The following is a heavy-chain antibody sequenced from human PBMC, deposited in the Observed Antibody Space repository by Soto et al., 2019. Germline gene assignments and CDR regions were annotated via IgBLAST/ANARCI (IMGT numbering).Heavy chain of an antibody. J-gene: IGHJ4*02. CDR3: ARDLDY. V-gene: IGHV4-34*01. CDR2: INHSGST. Sequence: SETLSLTCAVYGGTFSGYYWSWIRQPPGKGLEWIGEINHSGSTNYNPSLKSRVTISVDTSKNQFSLKLSSVTAADTAVYYCARDLDYWGQGTLVTVSS. CDR1: GGTFSGYY.